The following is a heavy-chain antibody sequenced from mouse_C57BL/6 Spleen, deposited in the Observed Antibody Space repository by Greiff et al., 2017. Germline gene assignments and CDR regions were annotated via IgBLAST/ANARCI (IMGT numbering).Heavy chain of an antibody. CDR2: IDPSDSYT. J-gene: IGHJ4*01. CDR3: ARVTVTGDAMDY. Sequence: QVQLQQPGAELVMPGASVKLSCKASGYTFTSYWMHWVKQRPGQGLEWIGEIDPSDSYTNYNQKFKGKSTLTVDKSSSTAYMQLSSLTSEDSAVYYCARVTVTGDAMDYWGQGTSVTVSS. D-gene: IGHD2-1*01. CDR1: GYTFTSYW. V-gene: IGHV1-69*01.